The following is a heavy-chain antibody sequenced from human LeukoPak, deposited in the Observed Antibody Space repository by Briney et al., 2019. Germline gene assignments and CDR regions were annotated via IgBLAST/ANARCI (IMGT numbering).Heavy chain of an antibody. CDR1: GFTFSSYA. CDR3: ARDGWFGEAIPYLDY. CDR2: IYSGGGT. J-gene: IGHJ4*02. Sequence: GGSLRLSCAASGFTFSSYAMSWVRQAPGKGLEWVSVIYSGGGTYYADSVKGRFTISRDNFKNTLYLQMNSLRAEDTALYYCARDGWFGEAIPYLDYWGQGTLVTVSS. D-gene: IGHD3-10*01. V-gene: IGHV3-53*01.